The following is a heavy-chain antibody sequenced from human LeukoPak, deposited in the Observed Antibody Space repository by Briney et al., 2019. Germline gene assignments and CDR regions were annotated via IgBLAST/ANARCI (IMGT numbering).Heavy chain of an antibody. V-gene: IGHV4-59*01. J-gene: IGHJ4*02. Sequence: AETLSLTCTVSGGSISSYYWSWIRQPPGKGLEWIGYIYYSGITNYNPSLKSRVTISVDTSKNQFSLKLSSVTAADTAVYYCARGVSSGWYPFWDYWGQGTLVTVSS. CDR2: IYYSGIT. D-gene: IGHD6-19*01. CDR3: ARGVSSGWYPFWDY. CDR1: GGSISSYY.